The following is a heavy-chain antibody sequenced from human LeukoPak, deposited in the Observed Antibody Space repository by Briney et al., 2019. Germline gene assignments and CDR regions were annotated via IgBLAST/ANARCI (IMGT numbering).Heavy chain of an antibody. J-gene: IGHJ4*02. CDR2: INPNSGGT. D-gene: IGHD2-2*01. CDR3: ARDHEDCSSASCYD. CDR1: GYTFIGYF. Sequence: ASVKVSCKASGYTFIGYFMNWVRQAPGQGLEWMGRINPNSGGTNYAQKFQGRATMTRDTSISTAYMELSRLRSDDTAVYYCARDHEDCSSASCYDWGQGTLVTVSS. V-gene: IGHV1-2*06.